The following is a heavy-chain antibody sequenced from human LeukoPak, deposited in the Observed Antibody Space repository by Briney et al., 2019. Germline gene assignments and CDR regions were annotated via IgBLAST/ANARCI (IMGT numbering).Heavy chain of an antibody. CDR3: AREACSDGVCYFEY. CDR1: GGTFSSYA. J-gene: IGHJ4*02. CDR2: ISAYNGDT. Sequence: VASVKVSCKASGGTFSSYAISWVRQAPGQGFEWMGWISAYNGDTKYPQKLQGRVTMTTDTSATTVYMELGSLRFDDAAVYYCAREACSDGVCYFEYWGQGTLVTVSS. D-gene: IGHD2-8*01. V-gene: IGHV1-18*01.